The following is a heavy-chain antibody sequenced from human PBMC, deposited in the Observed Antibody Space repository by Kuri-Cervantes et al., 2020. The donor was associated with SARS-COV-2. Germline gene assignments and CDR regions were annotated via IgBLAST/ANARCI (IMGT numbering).Heavy chain of an antibody. V-gene: IGHV3-74*01. J-gene: IGHJ4*02. CDR3: VRDGDHWNFDY. D-gene: IGHD1-1*01. Sequence: GESLKISCAASGFTFDDYAMHWVRQAPGKGLVWVSRINPDGSYTNSADSVKGRFTLSRDNAKNMLFLQMNSLRAEDTAVYYCVRDGDHWNFDYWGQGTLVTVSS. CDR1: GFTFDDYA. CDR2: INPDGSYT.